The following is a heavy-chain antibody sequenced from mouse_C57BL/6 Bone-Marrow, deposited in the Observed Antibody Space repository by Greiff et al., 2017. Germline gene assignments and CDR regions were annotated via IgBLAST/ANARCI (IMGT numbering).Heavy chain of an antibody. J-gene: IGHJ2*01. CDR1: GYTFTDYY. CDR3: ARYGNLDY. Sequence: VQLKQSGPVLVKPGASVKMSCKASGYTFTDYYMNWVKQSHGKSLEWIGVINPYNGGTSYNQKFKGKATLTVDKSSSTAYMELNSLTSEDSAVYYCARYGNLDYWGQGTTLTVSS. V-gene: IGHV1-19*01. CDR2: INPYNGGT. D-gene: IGHD2-1*01.